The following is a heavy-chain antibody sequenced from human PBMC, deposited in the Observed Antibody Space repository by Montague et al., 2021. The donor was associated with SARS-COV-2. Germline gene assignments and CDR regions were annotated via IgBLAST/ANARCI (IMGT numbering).Heavy chain of an antibody. J-gene: IGHJ3*01. CDR3: ARPRPYYDLLTGNPFDV. CDR1: GGSVSSGTYY. D-gene: IGHD3-9*01. V-gene: IGHV4-39*01. Sequence: SETLSLTCTVSGGSVSSGTYYWGWIRQPPGKGLEWIGSIYYSGKSDYNPSLKSRATIFVDTSKNQFSLQLSSVTAADTAVYYCARPRPYYDLLTGNPFDVWGQGKMVTVSS. CDR2: IYYSGKS.